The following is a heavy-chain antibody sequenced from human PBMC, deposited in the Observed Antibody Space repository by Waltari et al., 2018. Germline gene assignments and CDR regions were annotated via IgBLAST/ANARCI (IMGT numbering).Heavy chain of an antibody. CDR3: AREEIAVAGYNWFDP. CDR2: IYYSGST. Sequence: QLQLQESGPGLVKPSETLSLTCTVSGGSISSSSYYWGWIRQPPGKGLEWIGSIYYSGSTYYTPSRKSRVTISVDTSKNQFSLKLSAVTAADTAVYYCAREEIAVAGYNWFDPWGQGTLVTVSS. J-gene: IGHJ5*02. V-gene: IGHV4-39*07. D-gene: IGHD6-19*01. CDR1: GGSISSSSYY.